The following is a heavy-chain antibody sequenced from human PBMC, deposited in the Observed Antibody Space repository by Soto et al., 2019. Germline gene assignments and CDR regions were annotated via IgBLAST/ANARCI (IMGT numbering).Heavy chain of an antibody. D-gene: IGHD3-3*01. CDR1: GGSISSGGYS. Sequence: PSETLSLTCAVSGGSISSGGYSWSWIRQPPGKGLEWIGYIYHSGSTYYNPSLKSRVTISVDRSKNQLSLKLSSVTAADTAVYYCARGAIFGVVTPRLNWFDPWGQGTLVTVSS. J-gene: IGHJ5*02. CDR2: IYHSGST. CDR3: ARGAIFGVVTPRLNWFDP. V-gene: IGHV4-30-2*01.